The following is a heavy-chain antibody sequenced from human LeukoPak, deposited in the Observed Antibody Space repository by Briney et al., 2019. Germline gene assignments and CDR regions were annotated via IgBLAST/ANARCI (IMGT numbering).Heavy chain of an antibody. Sequence: SETLSLTCTVSGGSISSYYWSWIRQPPGKGLEWIGYIYYSGSTNYNPSLKSRVTISVDTSKNQFSLKLSSVTAADTAVYYCARLRPINKNYDILTGWGRGYYYYYYMDVWGKGTTVTISS. J-gene: IGHJ6*03. CDR3: ARLRPINKNYDILTGWGRGYYYYYYMDV. CDR2: IYYSGST. D-gene: IGHD3-9*01. CDR1: GGSISSYY. V-gene: IGHV4-59*12.